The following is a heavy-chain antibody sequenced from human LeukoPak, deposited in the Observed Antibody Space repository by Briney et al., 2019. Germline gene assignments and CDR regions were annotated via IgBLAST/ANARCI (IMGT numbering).Heavy chain of an antibody. V-gene: IGHV4-39*01. CDR2: IHFSGGT. J-gene: IGHJ6*02. CDR3: ARHAYYSSSFKPYYYGMDV. CDR1: GGSFSSGTFY. Sequence: ASETLSLTCTFSGGSFSSGTFYWAWIRQPPGKGLEWIGSIHFSGGTYYNPSLKSRVTISVDTSTNQFSLKLTSVTAADTAVFYCARHAYYSSSFKPYYYGMDVWGQGTTVTVSS. D-gene: IGHD6-13*01.